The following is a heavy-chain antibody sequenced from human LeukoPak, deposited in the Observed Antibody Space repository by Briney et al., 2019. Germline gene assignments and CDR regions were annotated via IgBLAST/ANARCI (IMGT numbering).Heavy chain of an antibody. V-gene: IGHV3-30*18. CDR2: ISYDGSNK. J-gene: IGHJ4*02. CDR1: GFTFSSYG. CDR3: AKGGAVVPY. D-gene: IGHD6-19*01. Sequence: PGGSLRPSCAASGFTFSSYGMHWVRQAPGKGLEWVAVISYDGSNKYYAGSVKGRFTISRDNSKNTLYLQMNSLRAEDTAVYYCAKGGAVVPYWGQGTLVTVSS.